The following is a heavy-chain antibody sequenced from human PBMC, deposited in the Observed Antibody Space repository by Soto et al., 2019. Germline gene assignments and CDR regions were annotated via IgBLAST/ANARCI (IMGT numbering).Heavy chain of an antibody. V-gene: IGHV1-2*02. J-gene: IGHJ5*02. CDR2: INPNSGGS. CDR3: ASAFPDFRMMEGGSFDP. Sequence: ASVKVSCKASAYTFTDYYIHWVRQAPGQGLEWMGWINPNSGGSYFAQKLLGRVTMTRDTSTTTAYMELSRLRSDDTAVYYCASAFPDFRMMEGGSFDPWGQGTVVTVSS. CDR1: AYTFTDYY. D-gene: IGHD3-3*02.